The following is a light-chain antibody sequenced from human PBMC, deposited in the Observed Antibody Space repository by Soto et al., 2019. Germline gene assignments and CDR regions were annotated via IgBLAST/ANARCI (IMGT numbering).Light chain of an antibody. CDR2: LGS. CDR3: MQSLQTPLT. V-gene: IGKV2-28*01. J-gene: IGKJ4*01. CDR1: QSLQHSKGYNC. Sequence: DIVMTQSPLSLPVTPGERASISCRSCQSLQHSKGYNCLDWYLQKPGQSPQLLIYLGSNRASGVPDRFSGSGSGTDFTLKISRVEAEDVGVYYSMQSLQTPLTFGGGTKVEIK.